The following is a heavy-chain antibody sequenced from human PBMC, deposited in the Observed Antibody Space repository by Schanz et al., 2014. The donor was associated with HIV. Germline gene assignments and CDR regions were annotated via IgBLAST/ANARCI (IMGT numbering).Heavy chain of an antibody. Sequence: EVQLVESGGDLVQPGRSLRLSCAASGFTFDDYAMHWVRQVPGKGLEWVSGITWNSGSKGYADSVKGRFTISRDNAKNFLYLQMNSLRAEDTALYYCAKDMGSGSYEAFDIWGQGTMVTVSS. J-gene: IGHJ3*02. D-gene: IGHD1-26*01. CDR2: ITWNSGSK. V-gene: IGHV3-9*01. CDR1: GFTFDDYA. CDR3: AKDMGSGSYEAFDI.